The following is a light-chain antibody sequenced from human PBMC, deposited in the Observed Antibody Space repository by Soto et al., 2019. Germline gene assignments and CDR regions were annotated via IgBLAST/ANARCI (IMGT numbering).Light chain of an antibody. Sequence: QSALTQPASVPGSPGQSITISCTGTSSDVGSYNLVSWYQQHPGKAPKLMIYEVSKRPSGVSNRFSGSKSGNTASLTISGLQAEDEADYYCCSYAGSSTPRVFGTGTKLTVL. CDR1: SSDVGSYNL. CDR2: EVS. V-gene: IGLV2-23*02. CDR3: CSYAGSSTPRV. J-gene: IGLJ1*01.